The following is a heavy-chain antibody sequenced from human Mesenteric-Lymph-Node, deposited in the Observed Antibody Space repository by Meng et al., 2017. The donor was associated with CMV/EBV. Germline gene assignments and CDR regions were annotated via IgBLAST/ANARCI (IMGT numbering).Heavy chain of an antibody. CDR2: IKQDGSEK. CDR3: AKDEFGGYCTNGVCSGRYYYYYGMDV. CDR1: GFTFSSYW. J-gene: IGHJ6*02. V-gene: IGHV3-7*01. D-gene: IGHD2-8*01. Sequence: GESLKISCAASGFTFSSYWMSWVRQAPGKGLEWVANIKQDGSEKYYVDSVKGRFTISRDNSKNTLYLQMNSLRAEDTAVYYCAKDEFGGYCTNGVCSGRYYYYYGMDVWGQGTTVTVSS.